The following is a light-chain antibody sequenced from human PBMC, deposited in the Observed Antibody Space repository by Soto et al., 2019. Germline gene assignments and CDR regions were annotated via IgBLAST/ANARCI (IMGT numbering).Light chain of an antibody. V-gene: IGLV2-14*01. CDR3: YSYTTSSTYV. Sequence: QSVLTQPASVSGSPGQSITISCSGTSSDVGGYNYVSWYQQHPGKAPQVMIYYVSNRPSGVSNRFSGSKSGNTASLTISGLQAEDEADYYCYSYTTSSTYVFGTGTKLTVL. CDR1: SSDVGGYNY. CDR2: YVS. J-gene: IGLJ1*01.